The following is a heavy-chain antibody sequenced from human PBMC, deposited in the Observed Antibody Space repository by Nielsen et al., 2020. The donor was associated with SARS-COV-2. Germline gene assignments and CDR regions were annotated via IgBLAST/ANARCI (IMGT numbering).Heavy chain of an antibody. D-gene: IGHD2-21*02. CDR2: VFHSGST. Sequence: SETLSLTCTVSGGSISSSNWWSWVRQPPGKGLEWIGEVFHSGSTTYNPSLKSRVTISVDRSKKQFSLKLSSVAAADTAVYYCARDRYFDSVTGYNWLDPWGQGTLVTVSS. V-gene: IGHV4-4*02. CDR1: GGSISSSNW. J-gene: IGHJ5*02. CDR3: ARDRYFDSVTGYNWLDP.